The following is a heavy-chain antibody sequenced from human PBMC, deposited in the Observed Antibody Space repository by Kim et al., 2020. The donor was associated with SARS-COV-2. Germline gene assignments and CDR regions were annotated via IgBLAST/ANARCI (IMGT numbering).Heavy chain of an antibody. Sequence: GGSLRLSCAASGFTFSSYSMNWVRQAPGKGLEWVSSISSSSSYINYADSVKGRFTISRDNAKNSLYLQMNRLRAEDTAVYYCARDIGKAVASGIDVWGQGTTVTVSS. CDR3: ARDIGKAVASGIDV. CDR1: GFTFSSYS. D-gene: IGHD6-19*01. J-gene: IGHJ6*02. V-gene: IGHV3-21*01. CDR2: ISSSSSYI.